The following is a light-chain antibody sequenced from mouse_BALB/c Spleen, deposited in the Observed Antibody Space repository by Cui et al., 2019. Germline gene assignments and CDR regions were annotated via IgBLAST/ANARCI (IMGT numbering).Light chain of an antibody. CDR3: HQWSSYPWT. Sequence: QIVLTQSSATMSSSLGEEITLTCSASSSVSYMHWYQQKSGTSPKLLIYSTSNLASGVPSRFSGSGSGTFYSLTISSVEAEDAADYYCHQWSSYPWTFGGGTKLEIK. CDR1: SSVSY. CDR2: STS. J-gene: IGKJ1*01. V-gene: IGKV4-80*01.